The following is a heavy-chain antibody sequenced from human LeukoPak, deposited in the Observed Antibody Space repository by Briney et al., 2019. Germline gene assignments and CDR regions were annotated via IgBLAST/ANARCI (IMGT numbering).Heavy chain of an antibody. J-gene: IGHJ4*02. CDR3: AGGLARNFDY. Sequence: PGGSLRLSCAASGLTVSSNYMSWVRQAPGKGLEWVSIIYSGGSTYYADSVKGRFTISRDKSKNTLYLQMNSLRAEDTAVYYCAGGLARNFDYWGQGTLVTVSS. V-gene: IGHV3-66*01. D-gene: IGHD3-16*01. CDR1: GLTVSSNY. CDR2: IYSGGST.